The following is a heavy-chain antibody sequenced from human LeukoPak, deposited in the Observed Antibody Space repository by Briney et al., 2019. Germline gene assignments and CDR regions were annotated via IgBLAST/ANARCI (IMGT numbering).Heavy chain of an antibody. CDR1: GGSISSGSYY. V-gene: IGHV4-61*02. D-gene: IGHD6-19*01. CDR2: IYTSGST. Sequence: SQTLSLTCTVSGGSISSGSYYWSWIRQPAGKGLEWIGRIYTSGSTNYNPSLKSRVTISVDTSKNQFSLKLSSVTAADTAVYYCAREPRGIAVAGTGGWFDPWGQGTLVTVSS. J-gene: IGHJ5*02. CDR3: AREPRGIAVAGTGGWFDP.